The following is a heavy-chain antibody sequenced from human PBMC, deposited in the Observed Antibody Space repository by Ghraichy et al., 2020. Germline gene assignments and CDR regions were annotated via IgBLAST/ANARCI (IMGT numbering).Heavy chain of an antibody. CDR3: ASLTSIRTSSGDY. CDR2: ISSRSSTI. Sequence: GGSLRLSCAASGFTFSSYSMNWVRQAPGKGLEWVSYISSRSSTIYYADSVKGRFTISRDNAKNSLYLQMNSLRDEDTAVYYCASLTSIRTSSGDYWGQGTLVTVSS. CDR1: GFTFSSYS. J-gene: IGHJ4*02. D-gene: IGHD6-6*01. V-gene: IGHV3-48*02.